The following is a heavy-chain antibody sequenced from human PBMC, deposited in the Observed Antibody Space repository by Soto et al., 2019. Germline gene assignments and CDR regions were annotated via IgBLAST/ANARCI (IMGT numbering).Heavy chain of an antibody. J-gene: IGHJ6*02. Sequence: KLRETLSLTCAVSGGSISSSNWWSWVRQPPGKGLEWIGEIYHSGSTNYNPSLKSRVTISVDKSKNQFSLKLSSVTAADTAVYYCARGLSYYYDSSAYGMDVWGQGTTVTVSS. CDR1: GGSISSSNW. CDR3: ARGLSYYYDSSAYGMDV. CDR2: IYHSGST. V-gene: IGHV4-4*03. D-gene: IGHD3-22*01.